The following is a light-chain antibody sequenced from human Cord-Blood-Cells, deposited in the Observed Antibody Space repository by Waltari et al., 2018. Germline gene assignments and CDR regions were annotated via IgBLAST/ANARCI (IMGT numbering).Light chain of an antibody. CDR3: QQYYSTPWT. CDR1: QRVLYSSNNKNY. V-gene: IGKV4-1*01. CDR2: WAS. Sequence: DIVMTQSPESLPVSLGERATINCKSSQRVLYSSNNKNYLAWYQQKQGQPPKLLIYWASTRESGVTDRFSGRGSGTDFTLTISSLHAEDVAVYYCQQYYSTPWTVGQGP. J-gene: IGKJ1*01.